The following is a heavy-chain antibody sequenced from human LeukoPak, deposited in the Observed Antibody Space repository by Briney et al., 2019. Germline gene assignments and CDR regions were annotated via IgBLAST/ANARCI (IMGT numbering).Heavy chain of an antibody. Sequence: PGGSLRLSCSASGFTFSSSWMTWVRQAPGKGLEWVANIKQDGSEQYTADSLKGRCTISRDNDKKLVFLQMNSLRVDDTAVYYCARVGPSYYYYYMDAWGNGTTVIVSS. CDR2: IKQDGSEQ. CDR1: GFTFSSSW. CDR3: ARVGPSYYYYYMDA. V-gene: IGHV3-7*01. J-gene: IGHJ6*03.